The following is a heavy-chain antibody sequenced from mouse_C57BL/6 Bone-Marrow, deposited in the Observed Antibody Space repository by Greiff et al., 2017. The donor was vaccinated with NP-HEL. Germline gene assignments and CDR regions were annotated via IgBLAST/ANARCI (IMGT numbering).Heavy chain of an antibody. CDR1: GYSFTGYY. J-gene: IGHJ2*01. CDR3: ARHWDGHYFDY. D-gene: IGHD4-1*01. CDR2: INPSTGGT. V-gene: IGHV1-42*01. Sequence: EVQLQQSGPELVKPGASVKISCKASGYSFTGYYMNWVKQSPEKSLEWIGEINPSTGGTTYNQKFKAKATLTVDKSSSTAYMQLKSLTSEDSAVYYCARHWDGHYFDYWGQGTTLTVSS.